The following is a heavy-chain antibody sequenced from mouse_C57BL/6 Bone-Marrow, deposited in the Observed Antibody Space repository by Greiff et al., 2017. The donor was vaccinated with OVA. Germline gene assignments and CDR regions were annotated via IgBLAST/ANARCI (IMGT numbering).Heavy chain of an antibody. D-gene: IGHD1-3*01. J-gene: IGHJ3*01. Sequence: LQQSGAELVRPGSSVKLSCKASYFAFLASAMHWVKPSPGPGLEWIGSFTMYSDATEYSENFKGKATLTANTSSSTAYMELSSLTSEDFAVYYCASDNYFAYWGQGTPVTVSA. V-gene: IGHV1-49*01. CDR2: FTMYSDAT. CDR1: YFAFLASA. CDR3: ASDNYFAY.